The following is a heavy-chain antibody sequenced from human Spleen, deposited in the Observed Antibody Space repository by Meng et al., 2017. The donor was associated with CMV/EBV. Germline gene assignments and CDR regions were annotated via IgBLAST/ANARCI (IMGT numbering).Heavy chain of an antibody. Sequence: GESLKISCAASGFAFRSYSMNWVRQPPGKGLEWVASISSTVSDIYSADSVKGRFIISRDNGRDSLYLQMNSPRAEDTGVYYCARGGTTVTFFDHWGPGTPVTVSS. CDR2: ISSTVSDI. J-gene: IGHJ4*02. CDR1: GFAFRSYS. CDR3: ARGGTTVTFFDH. V-gene: IGHV3-21*01. D-gene: IGHD4-17*01.